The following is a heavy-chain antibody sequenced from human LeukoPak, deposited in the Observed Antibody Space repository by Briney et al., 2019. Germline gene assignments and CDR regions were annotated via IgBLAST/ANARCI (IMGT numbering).Heavy chain of an antibody. CDR2: IRYDGSNK. D-gene: IGHD3-3*01. Sequence: GGSLRLSCAASGFTFSSYGMHWVRQAPGKGLQWVAFIRYDGSNKYYADSVKGRFTISRDNSKNTLYLQMNSLRAEDTAVYYCANGRFLEWSSSDYWGQGTLVTVSA. V-gene: IGHV3-30*02. CDR3: ANGRFLEWSSSDY. CDR1: GFTFSSYG. J-gene: IGHJ4*02.